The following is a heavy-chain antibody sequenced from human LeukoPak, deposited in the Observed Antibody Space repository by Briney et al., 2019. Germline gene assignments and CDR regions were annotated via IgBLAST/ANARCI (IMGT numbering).Heavy chain of an antibody. Sequence: GRSLRLSCAASGFTFSGNAMHWVRQAPGKGLECVAAISYEGSNKYYSDSVKGRFTIPRDNSKNTLYLQMSSLRPEDTAVYYCVRGGDYYGSDPFYFDYWGQGTLVTVSS. CDR2: ISYEGSNK. V-gene: IGHV3-30*04. D-gene: IGHD3-10*01. CDR1: GFTFSGNA. CDR3: VRGGDYYGSDPFYFDY. J-gene: IGHJ4*02.